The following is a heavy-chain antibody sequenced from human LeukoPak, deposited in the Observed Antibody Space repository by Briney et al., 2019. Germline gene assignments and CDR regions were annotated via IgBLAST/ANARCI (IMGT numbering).Heavy chain of an antibody. CDR2: IYYSGST. Sequence: PSETLSLTCTVSGGSISTSNYYWGWIRQPPGKGLEWIGSIYYSGSTYYNPSLKSRVTISVDTSKNQFSLKLSSVTAADTAVYYCASTPYFTMIVVDWGQGTLVTVSS. CDR1: GGSISTSNYY. V-gene: IGHV4-39*07. D-gene: IGHD3-22*01. J-gene: IGHJ4*02. CDR3: ASTPYFTMIVVD.